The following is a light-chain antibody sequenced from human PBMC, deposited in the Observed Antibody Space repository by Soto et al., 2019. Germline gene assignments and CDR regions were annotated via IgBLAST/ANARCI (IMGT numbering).Light chain of an antibody. CDR3: QKYDSVPT. V-gene: IGKV1-27*01. CDR1: QGIGRS. Sequence: IQMTQSPGSLCTSVGDTIPNTCRPHQGIGRSLAWYQQKPGTVPKVLIHAASTLQSGVSSRFSGSGSGTYFTLTISSLQPEDVATYHCQKYDSVPTFGPGTKVDIK. J-gene: IGKJ1*01. CDR2: AAS.